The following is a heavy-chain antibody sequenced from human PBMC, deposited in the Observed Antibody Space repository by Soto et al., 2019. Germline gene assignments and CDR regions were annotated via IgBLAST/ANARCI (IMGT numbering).Heavy chain of an antibody. CDR1: GFTFSSYS. V-gene: IGHV3-21*01. CDR2: ISSSSSYI. J-gene: IGHJ6*02. Sequence: GGSLRLSCAASGFTFSSYSMNWVRQAPGKGLEWVSSISSSSSYIYYADSVKGRLTISRDNAKNSLYLQMNSLRAEDTAVYYCAGLVTVMNGMDVWGQGTTVTVSS. D-gene: IGHD4-4*01. CDR3: AGLVTVMNGMDV.